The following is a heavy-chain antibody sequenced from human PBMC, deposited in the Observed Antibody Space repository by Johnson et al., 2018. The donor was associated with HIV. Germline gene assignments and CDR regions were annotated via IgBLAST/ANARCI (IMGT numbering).Heavy chain of an antibody. CDR1: GFTFSSHA. V-gene: IGHV3-30*04. D-gene: IGHD2/OR15-2a*01. Sequence: QVQLVESGGGVVPPGRSLRLSCAASGFTFSSHAMHWVRQAPGKGLEWVAIISYDGSNKYYADSVKGRFTISRDNSKNTLYLQMNSLRTEDTAVYYCARENVLFNAFDIWGQGTMVTVSS. CDR2: ISYDGSNK. CDR3: ARENVLFNAFDI. J-gene: IGHJ3*02.